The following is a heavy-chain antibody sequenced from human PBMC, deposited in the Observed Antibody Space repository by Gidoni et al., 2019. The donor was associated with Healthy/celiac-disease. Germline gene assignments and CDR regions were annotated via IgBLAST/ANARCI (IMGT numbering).Heavy chain of an antibody. V-gene: IGHV3-21*01. CDR2: ISSSSSNI. CDR3: ARDGWYYSSTSCSLDY. CDR1: GFTFRSHS. Sequence: EVQLVESGGGLVKPGGSMRLPCAAAGFTFRSHSMTWVCQAPGKGLEWVSSISSSSSNIYYADSVKGRFTISRDNAKNSLYLQMNSLRAEDTAVYYCARDGWYYSSTSCSLDYWGQGTLVTVSS. D-gene: IGHD2-2*01. J-gene: IGHJ4*02.